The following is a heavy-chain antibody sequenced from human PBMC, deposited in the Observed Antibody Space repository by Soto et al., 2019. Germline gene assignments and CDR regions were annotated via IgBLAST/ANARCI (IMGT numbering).Heavy chain of an antibody. CDR1: GFTFSSYA. J-gene: IGHJ6*02. V-gene: IGHV3-23*01. D-gene: IGHD2-2*01. CDR3: AKQGGGDCSSTSCYYYYYYGMDV. CDR2: ISGSGGST. Sequence: EVQLLESGGGLVQPGGSLRLSCAASGFTFSSYAMSWVRQAPGKGLEWVSAISGSGGSTYYADSVKGRFTISRDNSKNTLYLQMNSLRAEDTAVYYCAKQGGGDCSSTSCYYYYYYGMDVWGQGTTVTVSS.